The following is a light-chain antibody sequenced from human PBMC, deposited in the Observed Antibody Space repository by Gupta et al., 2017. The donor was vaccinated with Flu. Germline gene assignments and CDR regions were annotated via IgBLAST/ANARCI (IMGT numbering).Light chain of an antibody. CDR2: DNN. CDR3: QSYDSSLGGSV. CDR1: SSNIGSDFD. J-gene: IGLJ2*01. Sequence: QSVLTQPPSVSGAPGQRVTISCTGSSSNIGSDFDVHWYQQFPGTAPKLLIYDNNKRPSGVPDRFSGSKSGTSASLAIIGLQAGDEADYYCQSYDSSLGGSVFGGGTKLTVL. V-gene: IGLV1-40*01.